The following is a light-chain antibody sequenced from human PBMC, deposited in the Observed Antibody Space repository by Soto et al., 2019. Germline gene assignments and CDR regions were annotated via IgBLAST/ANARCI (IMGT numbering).Light chain of an antibody. V-gene: IGKV4-1*01. J-gene: IGKJ2*01. CDR1: QSVLYSSNNKNY. Sequence: DIVMTQSPDSLAVSLGERATINCKSSQSVLYSSNNKNYLAWYQQKPGQPPKLLIYWASTRESGVPDRFSGRGSETDFTLTISSLQAEDVAVYYCQQYYSTPPTFGQGTKLEIK. CDR3: QQYYSTPPT. CDR2: WAS.